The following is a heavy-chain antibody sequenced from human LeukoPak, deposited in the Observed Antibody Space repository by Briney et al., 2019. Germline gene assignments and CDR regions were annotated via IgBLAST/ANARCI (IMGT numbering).Heavy chain of an antibody. CDR3: VRASTSSSGYLRYYFDY. V-gene: IGHV4-59*01. CDR2: IYYSGST. D-gene: IGHD6-19*01. Sequence: PSGTLSLTCIDPVGSIISYYWSWMRQPPGKGLECVGHIYYSGSTNYNPSLKSRVTISVDTSKNQFSLKLSSVTAADTAVYYCVRASTSSSGYLRYYFDYWGQGTLVTVSS. J-gene: IGHJ4*02. CDR1: VGSIISYY.